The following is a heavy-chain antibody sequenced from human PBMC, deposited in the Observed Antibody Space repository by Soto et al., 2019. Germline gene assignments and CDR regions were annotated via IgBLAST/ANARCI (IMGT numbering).Heavy chain of an antibody. Sequence: VASVKVSCKASGGTFSSYAISWVRQAPGQGLEWMGGIIPIFGTANYAQKFQGRVTITADKSTSTAYMELSSLRSEDTAVYYCARVERITMIVVDTGDYYYGMDVWGQGTTVTVSS. CDR1: GGTFSSYA. J-gene: IGHJ6*02. D-gene: IGHD3-22*01. CDR2: IIPIFGTA. CDR3: ARVERITMIVVDTGDYYYGMDV. V-gene: IGHV1-69*06.